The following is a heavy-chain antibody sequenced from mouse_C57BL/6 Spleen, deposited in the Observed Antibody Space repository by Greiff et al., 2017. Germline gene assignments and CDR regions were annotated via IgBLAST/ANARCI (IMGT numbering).Heavy chain of an antibody. CDR2: IRSKSNNYAT. D-gene: IGHD1-1*01. Sequence: EVKLMESGGGLVQPKGSLKLSCAASGFSFNTYAMNWVRQAPGKGLEWVARIRSKSNNYATYYADSVKDRFTISRDDSESMLYLQMNNLKTEDTAMYYCVRDYGSSYRYFDVWGTGTTVTVSS. J-gene: IGHJ1*03. CDR3: VRDYGSSYRYFDV. CDR1: GFSFNTYA. V-gene: IGHV10-1*01.